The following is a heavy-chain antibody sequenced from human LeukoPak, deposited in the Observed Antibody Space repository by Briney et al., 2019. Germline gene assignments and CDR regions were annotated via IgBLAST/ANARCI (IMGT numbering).Heavy chain of an antibody. V-gene: IGHV3-7*01. CDR2: IKQDGSEI. CDR3: ARDKIVGPTTLDY. J-gene: IGHJ4*02. CDR1: GFTFSGYW. Sequence: GGSLRLSCAASGFTFSGYWMSWVRQTPEKGLEWVATIKQDGSEIYYVDSVKGRFTISRDNAGNSLYLQMNSLRAEDTAVYYCARDKIVGPTTLDYWGQGTLVTVSS. D-gene: IGHD1-26*01.